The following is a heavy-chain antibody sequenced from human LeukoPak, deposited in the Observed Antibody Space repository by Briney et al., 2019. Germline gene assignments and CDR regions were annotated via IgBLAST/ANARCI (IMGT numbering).Heavy chain of an antibody. CDR2: INPNSGGT. V-gene: IGHV1-2*02. CDR3: ARGGEVCSSTSCYQGHEY. Sequence: ASVKVSCKASGYTFTGYYIHWVRQAPGQGLVWMGWINPNSGGTEFAQKFQGRVTMTRDTSISTAYMELSRLRPDDTAVYYCARGGEVCSSTSCYQGHEYWGQGTLVTVSS. D-gene: IGHD2-2*01. CDR1: GYTFTGYY. J-gene: IGHJ4*02.